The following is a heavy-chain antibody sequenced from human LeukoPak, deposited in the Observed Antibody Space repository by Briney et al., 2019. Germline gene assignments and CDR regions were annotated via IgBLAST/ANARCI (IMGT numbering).Heavy chain of an antibody. CDR3: ARGGGYSYGSFDY. CDR2: INRDGSST. J-gene: IGHJ4*02. CDR1: GIIFSNYW. Sequence: GGSLRLSCAASGIIFSNYWMHWVRQAPGKGLVWVSRINRDGSSTCYADSVKGRFTISRDNAKNTLYLQMNSLRAEGTAVYYCARGGGYSYGSFDYWGQGTLVIVSS. D-gene: IGHD5-18*01. V-gene: IGHV3-74*01.